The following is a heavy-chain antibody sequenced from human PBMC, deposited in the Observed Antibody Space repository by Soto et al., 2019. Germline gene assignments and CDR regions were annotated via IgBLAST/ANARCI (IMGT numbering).Heavy chain of an antibody. CDR3: AKTVDY. CDR1: GFTFSSYG. Sequence: QVQLVESGGGVVQPGRSLSLSCAASGFTFSSYGMHWVRQAPGKGLEWVAVISYDGSNKYYADSVKGRFNISRDNSKNTLYLQINSLRAEDTAVYYCAKTVDYWGQGTLVTVSS. CDR2: ISYDGSNK. J-gene: IGHJ4*02. D-gene: IGHD4-17*01. V-gene: IGHV3-30*18.